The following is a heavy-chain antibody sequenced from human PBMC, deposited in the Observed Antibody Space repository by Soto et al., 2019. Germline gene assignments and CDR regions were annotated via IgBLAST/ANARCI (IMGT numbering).Heavy chain of an antibody. Sequence: ASVKVSCKASGYTFTSHGISWVRQAPGQGLEWMGWISAYNGNTNYAQKLQGRVTMTTDTSTSTAYMELRSLRSDDTAVYYCARAEWGDFGVDLYYFDYWGQGTLVTVSS. CDR1: GYTFTSHG. J-gene: IGHJ4*02. D-gene: IGHD3-3*01. CDR2: ISAYNGNT. CDR3: ARAEWGDFGVDLYYFDY. V-gene: IGHV1-18*01.